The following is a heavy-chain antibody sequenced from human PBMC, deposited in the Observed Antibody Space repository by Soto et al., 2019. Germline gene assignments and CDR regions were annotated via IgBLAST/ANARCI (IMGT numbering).Heavy chain of an antibody. CDR1: GGSVSNGVYY. V-gene: IGHV4-61*08. CDR3: AREGLGYCSGGSCYLNWFDP. D-gene: IGHD2-15*01. J-gene: IGHJ5*02. CDR2: VYFTGTT. Sequence: SETLSLTCTVSGGSVSNGVYYWSWIRQPPGKGLEWIGNVYFTGTTIYNPSLKSRVTMSVDTYKDQFFLKLTSVTAADTAVYYCAREGLGYCSGGSCYLNWFDPWGQGTLVTVS.